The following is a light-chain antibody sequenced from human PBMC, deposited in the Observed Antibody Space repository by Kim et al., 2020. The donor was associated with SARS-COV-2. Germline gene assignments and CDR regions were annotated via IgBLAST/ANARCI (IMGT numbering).Light chain of an antibody. CDR3: SALDSSLSAYV. V-gene: IGLV10-54*02. Sequence: RQPAPPTCTGNSNIVGNQGAAWLQQHQGHPPKLLSYRNNNRPSGISERFSASRSGNTASLTITGLQPEDEADYYCSALDSSLSAYVFGTGTKVTVL. CDR1: SNIVGNQG. J-gene: IGLJ1*01. CDR2: RNN.